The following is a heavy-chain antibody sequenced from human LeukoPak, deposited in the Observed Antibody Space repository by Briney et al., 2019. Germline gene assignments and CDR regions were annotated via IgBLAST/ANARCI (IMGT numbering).Heavy chain of an antibody. CDR2: ISSSSSYR. D-gene: IGHD1-1*01. CDR1: GFTFSSYS. CDR3: AGTQGTRGY. V-gene: IGHV3-21*01. Sequence: GGSLRLSCAASGFTFSSYSMNWVRQAPGKGLEWVSSISSSSSYRYYADSVKGRFTISRDNAKNSLYLQMNSLRAEDTAVYYCAGTQGTRGYWGQGTLVTVSS. J-gene: IGHJ4*02.